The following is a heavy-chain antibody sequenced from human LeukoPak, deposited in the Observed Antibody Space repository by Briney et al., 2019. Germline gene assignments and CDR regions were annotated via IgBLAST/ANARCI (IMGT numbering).Heavy chain of an antibody. CDR3: ARVGVIGSPHYYYMDV. CDR1: GYTFTSYD. CDR2: MNPNSGNT. J-gene: IGHJ6*03. D-gene: IGHD3-22*01. Sequence: GASVKVSCKASGYTFTSYDINWVRQATGQGLEWMGWMNPNSGNTGYAQKFQGRVTITRNTSISTAYMELSSLRSEDTAVYYCARVGVIGSPHYYYMDVWGKGTTVTVSS. V-gene: IGHV1-8*03.